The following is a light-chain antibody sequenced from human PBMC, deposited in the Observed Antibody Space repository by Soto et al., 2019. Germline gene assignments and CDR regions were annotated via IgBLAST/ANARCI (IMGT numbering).Light chain of an antibody. Sequence: QSVLTQPPSASGTPGQRVTISCSGSSSNIGSNYVYWYQQLPGTSPKLLIYGNYQRPSGVPDRFSGSKSGTSATLAISGLRSEDEADYFCAARDDSLSGSFVFATGTKVTVL. V-gene: IGLV1-47*02. CDR1: SSNIGSNY. J-gene: IGLJ1*01. CDR2: GNY. CDR3: AARDDSLSGSFV.